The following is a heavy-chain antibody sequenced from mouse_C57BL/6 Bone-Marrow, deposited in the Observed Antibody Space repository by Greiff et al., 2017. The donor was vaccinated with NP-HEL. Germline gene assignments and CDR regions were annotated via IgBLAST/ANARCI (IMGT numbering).Heavy chain of an antibody. D-gene: IGHD2-1*01. CDR2: FHPYNDDT. J-gene: IGHJ4*01. CDR3: ARRAIYYGNSYAMDY. V-gene: IGHV1-47*01. CDR1: GYTFTTYP. Sequence: VQGVESGAELVKPGASVKMSCKASGYTFTTYPIEWMKQNHGKSLEWIGNFHPYNDDTKYNEKFKGKATLTVEKSSSTVYLELSRLTSDDSAVYYCARRAIYYGNSYAMDYWGQGTSVTVSS.